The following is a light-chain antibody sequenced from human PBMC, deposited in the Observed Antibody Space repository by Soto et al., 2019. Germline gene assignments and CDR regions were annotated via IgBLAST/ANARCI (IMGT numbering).Light chain of an antibody. J-gene: IGKJ2*01. Sequence: EIVLTQSPGTLSLSPGERATLSCRASQSVSSSYLAWYQQKPGQAPRLLIYGASSRATGIPDRFSGSGSGTDFTLTISRLEREDFAVYYCQKYGSSPPRYTFGQGTKLEIK. CDR1: QSVSSSY. CDR3: QKYGSSPPRYT. V-gene: IGKV3-20*01. CDR2: GAS.